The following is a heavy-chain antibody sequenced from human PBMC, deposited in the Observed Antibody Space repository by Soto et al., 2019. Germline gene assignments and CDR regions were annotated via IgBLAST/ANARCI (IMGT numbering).Heavy chain of an antibody. D-gene: IGHD2-8*01. Sequence: QLLASGGGLVQTGGSLRLSCTSSGFTFSNYAMSWVRQAPGKVLEWVSGIRSSGESTYYADAVKGRLTISRDNSKNMLYLQINSLRAEDTAVYYCAKGGRRVLIPMDVWGQGTTVTVSS. V-gene: IGHV3-23*01. CDR2: IRSSGEST. CDR1: GFTFSNYA. CDR3: AKGGRRVLIPMDV. J-gene: IGHJ6*02.